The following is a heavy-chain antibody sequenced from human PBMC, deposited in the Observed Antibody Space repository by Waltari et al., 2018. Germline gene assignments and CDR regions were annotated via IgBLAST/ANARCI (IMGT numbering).Heavy chain of an antibody. V-gene: IGHV3-23*01. Sequence: EVQLLESGGGLVQPGGSLRLSCAASGFTFSSYALSWVRQAPGKGLEWVSAIRGSGGSTYYADSVKGRFTISRDNSKNTLYLQMNSLRAEDTAVYYCAKDQARTTMRVAMDAFDIWGQGTMVTVSS. CDR2: IRGSGGST. CDR1: GFTFSSYA. CDR3: AKDQARTTMRVAMDAFDI. J-gene: IGHJ3*02. D-gene: IGHD3-22*01.